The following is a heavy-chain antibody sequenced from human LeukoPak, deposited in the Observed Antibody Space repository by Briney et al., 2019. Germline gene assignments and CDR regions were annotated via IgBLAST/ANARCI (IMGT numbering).Heavy chain of an antibody. J-gene: IGHJ4*02. D-gene: IGHD3-10*01. V-gene: IGHV4-59*01. CDR1: GGSISSYY. CDR3: GYYFDY. Sequence: SETLSLTCTVSGGSISSYYWSWIRQPPGKGLEWIGYIYYSGSTNYNPSLKSRVTISVDTSRNTAVYYCAGHNVVRGVIVTEGYYFDYWGQGTLVTVSS. CDR2: IYYSGST.